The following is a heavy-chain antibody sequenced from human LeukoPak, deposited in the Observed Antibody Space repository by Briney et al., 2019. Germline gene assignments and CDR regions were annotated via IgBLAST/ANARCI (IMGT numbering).Heavy chain of an antibody. CDR2: INPSGGST. CDR3: ARERQQPPGWFDP. V-gene: IGHV1-46*01. Sequence: ASVKVSCKASGYTFTSSYMHWVRQAPGQGLEWMGIINPSGGSTSYAQKFQGRVTMTRDMSTSTVYMELSSLRSEDTAVYYCARERQQPPGWFDPWGQGTLVTVSS. J-gene: IGHJ5*02. CDR1: GYTFTSSY. D-gene: IGHD6-13*01.